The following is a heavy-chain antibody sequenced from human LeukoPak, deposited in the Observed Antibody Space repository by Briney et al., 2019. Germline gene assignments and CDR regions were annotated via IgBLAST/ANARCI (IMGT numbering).Heavy chain of an antibody. J-gene: IGHJ4*02. Sequence: GGSLRLPCAASGFTFSSYSMNWVRQAPGKGLEWVSYISSSSSTIYYADSVKGRFTISRDNAKNSLYLQMNSLRAEDTAVYYCARDRQYCSGGSCYPLFDYWGQGTLVTVSS. CDR3: ARDRQYCSGGSCYPLFDY. D-gene: IGHD2-15*01. CDR1: GFTFSSYS. V-gene: IGHV3-48*01. CDR2: ISSSSSTI.